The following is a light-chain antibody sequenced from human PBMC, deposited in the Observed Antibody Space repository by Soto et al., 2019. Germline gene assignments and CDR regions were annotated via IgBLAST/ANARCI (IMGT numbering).Light chain of an antibody. CDR3: QEYGSSLYT. CDR2: GAS. J-gene: IGKJ2*01. Sequence: EIVLTQSPGTLSLSPGEGATLSCRASQSVRSSYLAWYQQKPGQAPRLLIYGASSRATGIPDRFSGSGSGTDFTLTISRLEPGDFAVYYWQEYGSSLYTFGQGTKLEIK. CDR1: QSVRSSY. V-gene: IGKV3-20*01.